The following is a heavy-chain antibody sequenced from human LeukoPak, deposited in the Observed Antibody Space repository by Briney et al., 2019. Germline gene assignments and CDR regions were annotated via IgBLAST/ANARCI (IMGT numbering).Heavy chain of an antibody. CDR2: INHSGST. V-gene: IGHV4-34*01. CDR1: GGSFSGYY. CDR3: ARGSGGLYCSGGSCYRRPKYYFDY. D-gene: IGHD2-15*01. J-gene: IGHJ4*02. Sequence: SETLSLTCAVYGGSFSGYYWSWIRQPPGKGLEWIGEINHSGSTNYNPSLKSRVTISVDTSKNQFPLKLSSVTAADTAVYYCARGSGGLYCSGGSCYRRPKYYFDYWGQGTLVTVSS.